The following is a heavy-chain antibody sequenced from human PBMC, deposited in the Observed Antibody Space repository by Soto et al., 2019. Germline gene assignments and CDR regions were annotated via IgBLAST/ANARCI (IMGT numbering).Heavy chain of an antibody. J-gene: IGHJ6*03. D-gene: IGHD3-3*01. Sequence: GGSLRLSCAASGFTFSSYSMNWVRQAPGKGLEWVSPISSSSSSIYYADSRKGRFTISRDNAKNSLYLQMNSLRAEDRAVYYCARDNDFWSGYPRMDVWGKGTTVTVSS. CDR2: ISSSSSSI. V-gene: IGHV3-21*01. CDR3: ARDNDFWSGYPRMDV. CDR1: GFTFSSYS.